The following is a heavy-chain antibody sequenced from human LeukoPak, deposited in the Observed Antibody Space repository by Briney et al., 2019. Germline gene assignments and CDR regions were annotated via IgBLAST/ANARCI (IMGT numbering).Heavy chain of an antibody. CDR1: VAPISSSY. CDR3: ARCGTSCSL. D-gene: IGHD2-2*01. CDR2: IYTSGST. Sequence: SETLSLTAPAPVAPISSSYWTWIRQPAGKGLEWIGRIYTSGSTNYNPSLKSRVTMSVDTSKNQFSLKLSSVTAADTAVYYCARCGTSCSLWGQGTLVTVSS. V-gene: IGHV4-4*07. J-gene: IGHJ4*02.